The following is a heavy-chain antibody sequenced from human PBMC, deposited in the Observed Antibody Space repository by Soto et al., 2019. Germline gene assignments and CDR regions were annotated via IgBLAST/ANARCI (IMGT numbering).Heavy chain of an antibody. J-gene: IGHJ6*02. CDR2: IYYSGST. D-gene: IGHD2-2*01. CDR1: GGSISSGGYY. CDR3: ARVVDPDIVVVPAAEYYYGMDV. V-gene: IGHV4-31*03. Sequence: QVQLQESGPGLVKPSQTLSLTCTVSGGSISSGGYYWSWIRQHPGKGLEWIGYIYYSGSTYYNPSLKSRVIISVDTSKNQFSLKLSSVTAADTAVYYCARVVDPDIVVVPAAEYYYGMDVWGQGTTVTVSS.